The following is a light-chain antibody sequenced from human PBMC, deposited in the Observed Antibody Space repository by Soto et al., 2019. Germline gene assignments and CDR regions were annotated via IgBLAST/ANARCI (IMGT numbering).Light chain of an antibody. J-gene: IGKJ1*01. CDR3: QQYNNWQRT. Sequence: EIVMTQSPATLSLSPGERATLSCRASQSVSSNLVWYQQKPGQAPRLLIYGASTRATGIPARFSGSGSGTEFTLTISSLQSEDFAVYYCQQYNNWQRTFGQGTKVEIK. V-gene: IGKV3-15*01. CDR1: QSVSSN. CDR2: GAS.